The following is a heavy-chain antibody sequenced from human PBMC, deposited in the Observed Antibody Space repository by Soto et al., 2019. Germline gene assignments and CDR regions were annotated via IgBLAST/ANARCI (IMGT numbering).Heavy chain of an antibody. CDR2: ISGSGGST. J-gene: IGHJ6*02. V-gene: IGHV3-23*01. Sequence: EVQLLESGGGLVQPGGSLILSCAASGFTFNSYVMSWVRQAPGKGLEWVSAISGSGGSTYDADSVKGRFTISRENSRNTMYLQMNSLRGEDTAIYYCAKGPRTRMDVWGQGSTVTVSS. CDR1: GFTFNSYV. CDR3: AKGPRTRMDV.